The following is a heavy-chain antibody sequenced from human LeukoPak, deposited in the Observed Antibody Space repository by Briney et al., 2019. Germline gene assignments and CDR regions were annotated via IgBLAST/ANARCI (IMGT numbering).Heavy chain of an antibody. Sequence: ASVKVSCKASGYTFTSYAMHWVRQAPGQRLEWMGWINAGNGNTKYSQKFQGRVTITGDTSASTAYMELSSLRSEDTAVYYCARGYGDYAAYYYGMDVWGKGTTVTVSS. V-gene: IGHV1-3*01. CDR2: INAGNGNT. CDR1: GYTFTSYA. J-gene: IGHJ6*04. D-gene: IGHD4-17*01. CDR3: ARGYGDYAAYYYGMDV.